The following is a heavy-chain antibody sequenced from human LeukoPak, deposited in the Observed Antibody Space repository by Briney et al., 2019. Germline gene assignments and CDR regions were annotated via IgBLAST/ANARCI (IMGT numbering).Heavy chain of an antibody. V-gene: IGHV1-18*01. CDR2: ISAYNGNT. Sequence: GASVKVSCKASGYTLTSYGISWVRQAPGQGREWMGWISAYNGNTNYAQELQGRVTMTTDTSTSTAYMELRRLRSDDTAVYYCARGEGYCSSTSCYAPYYYYGMDVWGQGTTVTVSS. CDR1: GYTLTSYG. D-gene: IGHD2-2*01. J-gene: IGHJ6*02. CDR3: ARGEGYCSSTSCYAPYYYYGMDV.